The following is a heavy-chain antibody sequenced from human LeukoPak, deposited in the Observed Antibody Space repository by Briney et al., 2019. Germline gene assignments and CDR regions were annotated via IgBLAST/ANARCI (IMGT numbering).Heavy chain of an antibody. CDR3: ARGDEYSSGWYAGAFDI. J-gene: IGHJ3*02. D-gene: IGHD6-19*01. V-gene: IGHV4-59*01. CDR2: IYYSGST. CDR1: AVSLSSYY. Sequence: SETLFLTCTVSAVSLSSYYWSWIRQPPGKGLEWISSIYYSGSTHYNPTLKSRVTTSVDTSKNQFSLKLSSVTAADTAVYYCARGDEYSSGWYAGAFDIWGQGTMVTVSS.